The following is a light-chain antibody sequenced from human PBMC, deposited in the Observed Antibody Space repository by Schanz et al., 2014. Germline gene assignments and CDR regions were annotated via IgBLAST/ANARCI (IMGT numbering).Light chain of an antibody. J-gene: IGLJ3*02. CDR3: SAYTRSSAHWF. CDR1: SSDVGDYNY. CDR2: DVS. Sequence: QSVLTQPASVSGSPGQSITISCTGTSSDVGDYNYVSWYQQHPGKAPKLMIYDVSNRPSGVSNRFSGSKSGNTASLTISGLQAEDEADYYCSAYTRSSAHWFFGGGTKLTVL. V-gene: IGLV2-14*01.